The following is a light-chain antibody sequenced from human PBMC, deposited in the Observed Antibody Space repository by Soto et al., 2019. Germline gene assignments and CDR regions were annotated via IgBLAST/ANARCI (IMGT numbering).Light chain of an antibody. CDR1: SSDVGGYNY. CDR2: EVT. CDR3: SSYTSRSTLV. J-gene: IGLJ1*01. Sequence: QSVLTQPASVSGSPGQSITISCTGTSSDVGGYNYVSWYQQYPGKVPKLMIYEVTNRPSGVSSRFSGSKSGDTASLTISGLQPEDEADYYCSSYTSRSTLVFGTGTKLTVL. V-gene: IGLV2-14*01.